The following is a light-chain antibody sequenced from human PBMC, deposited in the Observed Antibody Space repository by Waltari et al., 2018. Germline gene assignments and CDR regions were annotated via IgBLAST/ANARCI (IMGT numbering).Light chain of an antibody. Sequence: EIVLTQSPGAASLSPGERVTLSCRASQSVGSSSLAWYQQEPGQAPRLVIYRASRRAPGSPDRFSGSGSGTDFSLTISRLEPEDFAVYYCQQHGTLPATFGQGTKVEIK. V-gene: IGKV3-20*01. CDR3: QQHGTLPAT. CDR1: QSVGSSS. J-gene: IGKJ1*01. CDR2: RAS.